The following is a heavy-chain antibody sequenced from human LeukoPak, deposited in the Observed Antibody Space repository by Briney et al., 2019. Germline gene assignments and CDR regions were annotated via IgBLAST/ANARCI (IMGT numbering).Heavy chain of an antibody. V-gene: IGHV3-7*01. CDR3: ARVGGSSSDNSYYYYMDV. CDR2: IKQDGSEK. J-gene: IGHJ6*03. Sequence: PGGSLRLSCAASGFTFSSYWMSWVRQAPGKGLEWVANIKQDGSEKYYVDSVKGRFTISRDNAKNSLYLQMNSLRAEDTAVYYCARVGGSSSDNSYYYYMDVWGKGTTVTVSS. CDR1: GFTFSSYW. D-gene: IGHD6-6*01.